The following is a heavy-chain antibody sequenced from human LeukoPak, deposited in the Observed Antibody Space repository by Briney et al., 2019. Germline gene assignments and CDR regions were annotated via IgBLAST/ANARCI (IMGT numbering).Heavy chain of an antibody. CDR3: ARDILTGSQSRFQH. CDR2: ISSSSGII. V-gene: IGHV3-48*04. CDR1: GFTFSSYS. J-gene: IGHJ1*01. Sequence: PGGSLRLSCAASGFTFSSYSMTWVRQAPGKGLEWLSYISSSSGIIYYADSVKGRFTISRNNAKNSLYLQMNSLRAEDTAVYYCARDILTGSQSRFQHWGQGTLATVSS. D-gene: IGHD3-9*01.